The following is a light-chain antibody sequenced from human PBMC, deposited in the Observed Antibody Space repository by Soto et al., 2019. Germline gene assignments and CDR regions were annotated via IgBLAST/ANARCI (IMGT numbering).Light chain of an antibody. Sequence: VQITQSPSTLSASVGDRGTFTCRASQSISTWLAWYQQKPGKAPKLLIYDASSLESGVPSRFSGSGSGTEFTLTISSLQPDDLATYYCQQYHSYSLTFGQGTKVDI. V-gene: IGKV1-5*01. J-gene: IGKJ1*01. CDR3: QQYHSYSLT. CDR2: DAS. CDR1: QSISTW.